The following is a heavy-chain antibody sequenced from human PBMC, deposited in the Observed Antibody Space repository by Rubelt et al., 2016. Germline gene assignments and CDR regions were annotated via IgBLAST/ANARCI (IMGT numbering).Heavy chain of an antibody. D-gene: IGHD2-15*01. CDR2: IYAGGHT. CDR3: VRDRDVALDFDY. V-gene: IGHV3-53*01. Sequence: GFTLNNYWMHWVRQAPGKGLEWVSVIYAGGHTYYADSVKGRFTISRDNYKNTLYLQMDNLGAEDTAVYYCVRDRDVALDFDYWGQGTLVAVSS. CDR1: GFTLNNYW. J-gene: IGHJ4*02.